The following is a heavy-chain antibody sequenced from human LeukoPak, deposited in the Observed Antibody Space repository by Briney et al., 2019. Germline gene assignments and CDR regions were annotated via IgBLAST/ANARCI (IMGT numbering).Heavy chain of an antibody. D-gene: IGHD6-13*01. CDR1: GFTFSSYG. J-gene: IGHJ6*02. V-gene: IGHV3-30*18. CDR2: ISYDGSNK. Sequence: GGSLRLSCAASGFTFSSYGMHWVRQAPGKGLEWVAVISYDGSNKYYADSVKGRFTISRDNSKNTLYLQMNSLRAEDTAVYYCAKEWKTGIAAAGTEVLGMDVWGQGTTVTVSS. CDR3: AKEWKTGIAAAGTEVLGMDV.